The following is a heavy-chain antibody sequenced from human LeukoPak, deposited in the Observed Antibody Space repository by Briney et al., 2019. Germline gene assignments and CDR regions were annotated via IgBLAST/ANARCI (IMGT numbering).Heavy chain of an antibody. CDR2: IYPGESDT. Sequence: GESLKISCKGSGYSFTSYWIGWVRQMPGKGLEWMGIIYPGESDTRYSPSFQGQVTISADKSISTAYLQWSSLKASDTAMYYCASGASIVVVPAAMGAFDIWGQGTMVTVSS. V-gene: IGHV5-51*01. D-gene: IGHD2-2*01. CDR3: ASGASIVVVPAAMGAFDI. CDR1: GYSFTSYW. J-gene: IGHJ3*02.